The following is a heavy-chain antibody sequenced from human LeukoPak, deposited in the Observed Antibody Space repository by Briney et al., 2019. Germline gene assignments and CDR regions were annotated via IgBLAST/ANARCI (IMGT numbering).Heavy chain of an antibody. J-gene: IGHJ4*02. CDR1: GFIFSTYG. D-gene: IGHD3-16*01. Sequence: GGSLRLSCAASGFIFSTYGMYWVRQAPGKGLEWVAFIRHDGSIKNYADSVKGRSTISRDNPKNTLYLQMNSLRAEDTAVYYCAKDSLADIDYWGQGTLVTVSS. CDR3: AKDSLADIDY. CDR2: IRHDGSIK. V-gene: IGHV3-30*02.